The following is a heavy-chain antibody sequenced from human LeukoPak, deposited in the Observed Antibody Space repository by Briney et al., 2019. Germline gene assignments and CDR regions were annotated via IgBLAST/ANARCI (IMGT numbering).Heavy chain of an antibody. CDR2: ISASDGTT. J-gene: IGHJ4*02. CDR1: GYSFSVYG. D-gene: IGHD4-17*01. CDR3: ARCGAAVTTHFSH. Sequence: ASVKVSCKASGYSFSVYGITWARQAPGQGLEYLGWISASDGTTNYAQKVQDRVTMTTDTSTSTAYLELRSLRSEDTAVYYCARCGAAVTTHFSHWGQGTLVTVSS. V-gene: IGHV1-18*01.